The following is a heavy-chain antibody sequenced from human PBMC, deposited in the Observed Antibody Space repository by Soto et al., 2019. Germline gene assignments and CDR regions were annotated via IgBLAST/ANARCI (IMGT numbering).Heavy chain of an antibody. D-gene: IGHD3-10*01. J-gene: IGHJ6*02. CDR3: ARDDPMVRGVIMEYYYGMDV. V-gene: IGHV1-69*06. CDR1: GGTFSSYA. CDR2: IIPIFGTA. Sequence: ASVKVSCRASGGTFSSYAISWVRQAPGQGLEWMGGIIPIFGTANYAQKFQGRVTITADKSTSTAYMELSSLRSEATAVYYCARDDPMVRGVIMEYYYGMDVWGQGTTVTVSS.